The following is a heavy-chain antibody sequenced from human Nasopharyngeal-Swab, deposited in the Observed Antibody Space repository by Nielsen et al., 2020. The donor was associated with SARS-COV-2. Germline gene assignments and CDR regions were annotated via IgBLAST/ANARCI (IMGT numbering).Heavy chain of an antibody. V-gene: IGHV3-20*03. J-gene: IGHJ4*02. Sequence: VRQAPGKGLEWVSGINWNGGSTGYADSVKGRFTISRDNAKNSLYLQMNSLRAEDTAVYYCARVPSYYYDSSGYLVYWGQGTLVTVSS. D-gene: IGHD3-22*01. CDR3: ARVPSYYYDSSGYLVY. CDR2: INWNGGST.